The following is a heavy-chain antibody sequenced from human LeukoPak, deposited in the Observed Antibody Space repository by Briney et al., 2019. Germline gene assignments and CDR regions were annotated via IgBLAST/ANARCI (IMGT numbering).Heavy chain of an antibody. D-gene: IGHD2-8*01. V-gene: IGHV3-30*04. J-gene: IGHJ6*03. Sequence: GGSLRLSCAASGFTFSGYAMHWVRQAPGKGLEWVAVISYDGSNKYYADSVKGRFTISRDNSKNTLYLQMNSLRAEDTAVYYCARDGRVYATLYYYYMDVWGKGTTVTVSS. CDR2: ISYDGSNK. CDR3: ARDGRVYATLYYYYMDV. CDR1: GFTFSGYA.